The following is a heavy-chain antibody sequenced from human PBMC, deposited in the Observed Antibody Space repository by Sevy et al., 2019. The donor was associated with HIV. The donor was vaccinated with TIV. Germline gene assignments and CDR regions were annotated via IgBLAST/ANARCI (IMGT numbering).Heavy chain of an antibody. Sequence: GGSLRLSCAASGFTSSTYWMTWVRQAPGKGLEWVANINQDGSEKYYVDSVKGRFTISRDNAKNSRYVQMNNLRAEDTAVYYWAASYGDYDVRNYYYYMDVWGKGTTVTVSS. J-gene: IGHJ6*03. CDR3: AASYGDYDVRNYYYYMDV. CDR2: INQDGSEK. V-gene: IGHV3-7*03. D-gene: IGHD4-17*01. CDR1: GFTSSTYW.